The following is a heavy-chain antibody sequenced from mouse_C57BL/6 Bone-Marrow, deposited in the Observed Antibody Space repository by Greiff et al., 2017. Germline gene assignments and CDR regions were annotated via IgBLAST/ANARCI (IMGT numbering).Heavy chain of an antibody. CDR1: GYTFTDYE. CDR2: IDPETGGT. CDR3: TRSNYSFFDY. D-gene: IGHD2-12*01. V-gene: IGHV1-15*01. J-gene: IGHJ2*01. Sequence: VQLQQSGAELVRPGASVTLSCKASGYTFTDYEMHWVKQTPVHGLEWIGAIDPETGGTAYNQKFKGKAILTADKSSSTAYMELRSLTSADAAVYYCTRSNYSFFDYWGQGTTLTDSS.